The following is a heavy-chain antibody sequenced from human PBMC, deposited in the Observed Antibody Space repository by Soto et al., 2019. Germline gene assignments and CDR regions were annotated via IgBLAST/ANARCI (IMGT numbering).Heavy chain of an antibody. CDR2: IYPGDSDT. D-gene: IGHD1-7*01. CDR1: EFSFTNVW. CDR3: ARGTMAYYFDY. V-gene: IGHV5-51*01. J-gene: IGHJ4*02. Sequence: GESLKISCNASEFSFTNVWIGWVRQMPGKGLEWMGIIYPGDSDTRYSPSFQGQVTISADKSVSTAYLQWSNLKASDTAMYYCARGTMAYYFDYWGQGTLVSVSS.